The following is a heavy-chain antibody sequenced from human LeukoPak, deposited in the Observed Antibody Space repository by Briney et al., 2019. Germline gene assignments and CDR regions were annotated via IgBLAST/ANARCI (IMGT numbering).Heavy chain of an antibody. Sequence: GGSLRLSCAASGFTFSSYSMNWVRQAPGKGLEWVSSISSSSSYIYYADSVKGRFTISRDNAKNSLYLQMNSLRAEDTAVYFCARAPNSAWHNFDYWGQGTLVTVSS. CDR1: GFTFSSYS. V-gene: IGHV3-21*01. D-gene: IGHD6-19*01. J-gene: IGHJ4*02. CDR2: ISSSSSYI. CDR3: ARAPNSAWHNFDY.